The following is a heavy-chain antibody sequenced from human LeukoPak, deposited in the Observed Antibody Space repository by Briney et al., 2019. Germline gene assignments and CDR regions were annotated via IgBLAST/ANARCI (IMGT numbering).Heavy chain of an antibody. CDR3: AKDCCNFDYYDSSGYLHY. CDR1: GFTFSSYG. Sequence: GGSLRLSCAASGFTFSSYGMHWVRQAPGKGLEWVAVISYDGSNKYYADSVKGRFTIPRDNSKNTLYLQMNSLRAEDTAVYYCAKDCCNFDYYDSSGYLHYWGQGTLVTVSS. J-gene: IGHJ4*02. V-gene: IGHV3-30*18. CDR2: ISYDGSNK. D-gene: IGHD3-22*01.